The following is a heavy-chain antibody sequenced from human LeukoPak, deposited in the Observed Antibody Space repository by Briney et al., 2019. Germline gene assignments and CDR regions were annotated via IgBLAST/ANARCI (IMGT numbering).Heavy chain of an antibody. D-gene: IGHD4-17*01. CDR3: ARDRGDYVSYDAFDI. Sequence: QAGGSLRLSCAASGFTVSSNYMSWVRQAPGKGLEWVSVIYSGGSTYYADSVKGRFTISRDNSKNTLYLQMNSLRAEDTAVYYCARDRGDYVSYDAFDIWGQGTMVTVSS. CDR2: IYSGGST. V-gene: IGHV3-66*01. J-gene: IGHJ3*02. CDR1: GFTVSSNY.